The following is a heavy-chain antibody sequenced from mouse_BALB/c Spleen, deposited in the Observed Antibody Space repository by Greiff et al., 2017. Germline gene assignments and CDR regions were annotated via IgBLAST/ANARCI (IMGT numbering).Heavy chain of an antibody. CDR3: VRDYYGYWYFDV. D-gene: IGHD1-1*01. CDR1: GFSLTSYD. Sequence: QVQLQQSGPGLVAPSQSLSITCTVSGFSLTSYDISWIRQPPGKGLEWLGVIWTGGGTNYNSAFMSRLSISKDNSKSQVFLKMNSLQTDDTAIYYCVRDYYGYWYFDVWGAGTTVTVSS. V-gene: IGHV2-9-2*01. J-gene: IGHJ1*01. CDR2: IWTGGGT.